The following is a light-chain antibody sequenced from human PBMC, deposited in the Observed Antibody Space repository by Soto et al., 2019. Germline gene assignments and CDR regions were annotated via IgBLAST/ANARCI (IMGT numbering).Light chain of an antibody. Sequence: IVLTQSPAILALSPGDRATLSCRASQSVSSSYLAWYQHKPGQAPRLLIHGASSRVTGIPDRFSGSGSGSEFTLTISGLQSEDFAVYYCQQYNDRPPITFGQGTRLEIK. CDR3: QQYNDRPPIT. J-gene: IGKJ5*01. V-gene: IGKV3D-15*01. CDR1: QSVSSSY. CDR2: GAS.